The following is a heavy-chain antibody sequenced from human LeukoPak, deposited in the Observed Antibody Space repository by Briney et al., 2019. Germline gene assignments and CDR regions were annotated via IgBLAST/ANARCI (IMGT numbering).Heavy chain of an antibody. CDR3: ARDPGTIFDVLNYHFDN. V-gene: IGHV3-30-3*01. CDR1: GFTFSSYV. D-gene: IGHD3-3*01. J-gene: IGHJ4*02. Sequence: PGGSLRLSCAASGFTFSSYVMPWVRQTPGKGLEWVAILSSGGVDKRYADSVQGRFTVSRDNFKNTLYLQMNSLRTEDTAVYYCARDPGTIFDVLNYHFDNWGQGTLVTVSS. CDR2: LSSGGVDK.